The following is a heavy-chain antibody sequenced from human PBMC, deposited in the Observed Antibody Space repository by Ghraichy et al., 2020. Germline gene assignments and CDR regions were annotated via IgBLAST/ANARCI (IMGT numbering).Heavy chain of an antibody. Sequence: SETLSLTCSVSGGSISSGDYYWGWIRQPPGKGLEWMGTIYYSGSTQYNPSLKSRVTISVDTNKNHFSLKLNSVTAADTAVYYCARRAGWFDTWGQGTPVTVSA. V-gene: IGHV4-39*01. J-gene: IGHJ5*02. CDR1: GGSISSGDYY. CDR3: ARRAGWFDT. CDR2: IYYSGST.